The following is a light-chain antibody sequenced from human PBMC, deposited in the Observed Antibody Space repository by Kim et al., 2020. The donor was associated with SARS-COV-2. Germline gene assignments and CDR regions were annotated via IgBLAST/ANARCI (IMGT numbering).Light chain of an antibody. CDR3: HKYNSAPIT. CDR1: QGISNY. V-gene: IGKV1-27*01. CDR2: ATS. J-gene: IGKJ4*01. Sequence: ASVGERVTITCRARQGISNYLAWYQQKPGKVPKLLIYATSTLQSGVPSRFSGSGSGTDFTLTISSLQPEDVATYYCHKYNSAPITFGGGTKVDIK.